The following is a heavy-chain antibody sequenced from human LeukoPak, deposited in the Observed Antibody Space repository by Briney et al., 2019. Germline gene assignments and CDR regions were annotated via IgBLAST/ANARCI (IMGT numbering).Heavy chain of an antibody. V-gene: IGHV3-7*01. J-gene: IGHJ4*02. D-gene: IGHD3-10*01. CDR3: ARVGWFGELTRHPVGDF. CDR1: GFTFSSYW. CDR2: IKQDGSEK. Sequence: GGSLRLSCAASGFTFSSYWMTWVRQAPGKGLEWVANIKQDGSEKYYVDSVKGRFTISRDSAENSLYLQMNSLRAEDTAVYYCARVGWFGELTRHPVGDFWGQGTLVTVSS.